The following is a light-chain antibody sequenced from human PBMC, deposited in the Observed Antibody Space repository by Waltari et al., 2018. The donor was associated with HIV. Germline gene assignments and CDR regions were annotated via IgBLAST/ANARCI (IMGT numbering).Light chain of an antibody. CDR2: DNH. V-gene: IGLV1-51*01. CDR3: GTWDSSLSAGV. CDR1: SSNIRNNY. Sequence: QSVLTQPPSVSAAPGQKINISCSGRSSNIRNNYVSWYQQLPGTAPKLLIYDNHKRPSGIPDRFSGSKSGTSATLGITGLQTGDEADYYCGTWDSSLSAGVFGGGTKVTVL. J-gene: IGLJ2*01.